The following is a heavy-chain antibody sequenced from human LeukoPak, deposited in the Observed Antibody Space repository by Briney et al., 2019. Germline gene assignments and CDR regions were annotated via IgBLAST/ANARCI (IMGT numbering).Heavy chain of an antibody. J-gene: IGHJ5*02. D-gene: IGHD1-26*01. CDR3: ARGDLLPGGFDP. CDR1: GFTFSSYA. V-gene: IGHV3-23*01. CDR2: ISGSGGST. Sequence: PGGSLRLSCAASGFTFSSYAMSWVRQAPGKGLEWVSAISGSGGSTYYADSVKGRFTISRDNSKSTLYLQMNSLRAEDTAIYYCARGDLLPGGFDPWGQGTLVTVSS.